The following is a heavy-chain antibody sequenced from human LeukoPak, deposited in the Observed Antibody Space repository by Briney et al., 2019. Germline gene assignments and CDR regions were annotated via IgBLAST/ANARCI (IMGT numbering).Heavy chain of an antibody. V-gene: IGHV3-74*01. Sequence: GGSLRLSCAASGLTLSGYWMHWVRQAPGKGLVWVSRINGDASSASYADSVKGRFTISRDNAKSTLYLQMNSLRVEDTAVYYCARARGNTYGYFEYWGQGTLVTVSS. D-gene: IGHD5-18*01. J-gene: IGHJ4*02. CDR1: GLTLSGYW. CDR3: ARARGNTYGYFEY. CDR2: INGDASSA.